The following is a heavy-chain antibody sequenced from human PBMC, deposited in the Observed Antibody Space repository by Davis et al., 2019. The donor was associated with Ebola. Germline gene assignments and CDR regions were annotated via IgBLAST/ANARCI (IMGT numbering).Heavy chain of an antibody. J-gene: IGHJ3*02. CDR2: TYYNSKWFR. D-gene: IGHD5-24*01. Sequence: HSQTLSLTCAISGDTVSSTAWNWIRQSPSRGLEWLGRTYYNSKWFRDYAVSVKSRITINPDTSKNQFSLQLNFVTPEDAAVYYCARGWLRTGLDIWGQGTMVIVSS. CDR1: GDTVSSTA. V-gene: IGHV6-1*01. CDR3: ARGWLRTGLDI.